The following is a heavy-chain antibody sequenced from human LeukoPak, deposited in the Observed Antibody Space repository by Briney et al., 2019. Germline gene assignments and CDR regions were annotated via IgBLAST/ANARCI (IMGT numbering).Heavy chain of an antibody. CDR2: IIPIFGTA. V-gene: IGHV1-69*13. Sequence: ASVKVSCKASGGTFSSYAISWVRQAPGQGLEWMGGIIPIFGTANYAQKFQGRVTITADESTSTAYMELSSLRSEDTAVYYCARLRFIQLADPFDFWGQGTLVTVSS. CDR1: GGTFSSYA. CDR3: ARLRFIQLADPFDF. D-gene: IGHD5-18*01. J-gene: IGHJ4*02.